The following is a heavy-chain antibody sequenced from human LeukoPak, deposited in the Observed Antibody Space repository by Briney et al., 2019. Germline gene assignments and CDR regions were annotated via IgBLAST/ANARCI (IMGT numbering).Heavy chain of an antibody. Sequence: SVKVSCKASGYTFTSYGISWVRQAPGQGLESMGRIIPILDIANYAPMFQDRVTITADKSTSTAYMELSSLRSEDTAVYYCARGPDLSGSYHKDWGQGTLVTVSA. CDR1: GYTFTSYG. J-gene: IGHJ4*02. CDR3: ARGPDLSGSYHKD. D-gene: IGHD1-26*01. CDR2: IIPILDIA. V-gene: IGHV1-69*04.